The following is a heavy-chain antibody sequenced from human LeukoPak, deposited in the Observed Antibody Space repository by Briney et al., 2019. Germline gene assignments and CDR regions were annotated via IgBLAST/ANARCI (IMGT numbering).Heavy chain of an antibody. CDR2: ISGSGGST. CDR3: ARGFDYYDSSGYYYPFDY. D-gene: IGHD3-22*01. CDR1: GFTFSSYA. V-gene: IGHV3-23*01. Sequence: GGSLRLSCAASGFTFSSYAMSWVRQAPGKGLEWVSAISGSGGSTYYADSVKGRFTISRDNSKNTLYLQMNSLRAEDTAVYYCARGFDYYDSSGYYYPFDYWGQGTLVTVSS. J-gene: IGHJ4*02.